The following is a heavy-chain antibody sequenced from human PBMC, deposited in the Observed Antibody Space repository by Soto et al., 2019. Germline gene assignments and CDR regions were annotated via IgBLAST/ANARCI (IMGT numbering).Heavy chain of an antibody. D-gene: IGHD3-10*01. V-gene: IGHV3-21*01. CDR1: GFTFSSYS. J-gene: IGHJ4*02. CDR2: ISSSSSYI. Sequence: EVQVVESGGGLVKPGGSLRLSCAASGFTFSSYSMNWVRQAPGKGLEWVSSISSSSSYIYYADSVKGRFTISRDNAKNSLYLQMNSLRAEDTAVYYCASAVTGSSYYFDYWGQGTLVTVSS. CDR3: ASAVTGSSYYFDY.